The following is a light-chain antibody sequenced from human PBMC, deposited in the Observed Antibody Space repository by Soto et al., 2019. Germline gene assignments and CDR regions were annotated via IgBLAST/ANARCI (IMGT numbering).Light chain of an antibody. CDR3: QQHYTTPWT. J-gene: IGKJ1*01. Sequence: DIVMTQSPDSLAVSLGETATTNCKSSQSVLSSSNNKNYLAWYQQKPGQPPKLLIYWASTRGSGVPDRFSGSGSGREFTLTISSLQAEDVGVYYCQQHYTTPWTFGQGTKVDIK. CDR1: QSVLSSSNNKNY. V-gene: IGKV4-1*01. CDR2: WAS.